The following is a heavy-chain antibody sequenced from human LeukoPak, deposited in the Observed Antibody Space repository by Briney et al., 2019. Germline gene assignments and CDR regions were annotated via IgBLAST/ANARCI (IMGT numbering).Heavy chain of an antibody. V-gene: IGHV4-30-4*02. CDR3: ARAALGYCSSTSCYSFDY. CDR2: IYYSGST. Sequence: SETLSLTCTVSGGSISSGDYYWSWIRQPPGKGLEWIGYIYYSGSTYYNPSLKSRVTISVDTSKNQFSLKLSSVTAADTAVYYCARAALGYCSSTSCYSFDYRGQGTLVTVSS. D-gene: IGHD2-2*01. J-gene: IGHJ4*02. CDR1: GGSISSGDYY.